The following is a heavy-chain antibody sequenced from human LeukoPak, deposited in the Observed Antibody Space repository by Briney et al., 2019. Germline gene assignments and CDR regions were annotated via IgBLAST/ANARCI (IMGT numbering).Heavy chain of an antibody. CDR1: GGSISSGDYY. J-gene: IGHJ4*02. Sequence: PSQTLSLTCTVSGGSISSGDYYWSWIRQPPGKGLEWIGYIYYSGSTYYNPSLKSRVTISVDTSKNQFSLKLSSVTAADTAVYYCASMAAPGNYFDYWGRGTLVTFSS. D-gene: IGHD6-13*01. V-gene: IGHV4-30-4*01. CDR3: ASMAAPGNYFDY. CDR2: IYYSGST.